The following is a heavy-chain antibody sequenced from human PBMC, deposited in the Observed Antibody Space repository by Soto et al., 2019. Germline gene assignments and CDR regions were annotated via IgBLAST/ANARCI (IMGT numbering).Heavy chain of an antibody. D-gene: IGHD5-12*01. J-gene: IGHJ4*02. CDR1: GGSISSSSYY. Sequence: PSETLSLTCTVSGGSISSSSYYWGWIRQPPGKGLEWIGSIYYSGSTYYNPSLKSRVPISVDTSKNQFSLKLSSVTAADTAVYYCATEWLWVEPDWGQGTLVTVSS. V-gene: IGHV4-39*01. CDR2: IYYSGST. CDR3: ATEWLWVEPD.